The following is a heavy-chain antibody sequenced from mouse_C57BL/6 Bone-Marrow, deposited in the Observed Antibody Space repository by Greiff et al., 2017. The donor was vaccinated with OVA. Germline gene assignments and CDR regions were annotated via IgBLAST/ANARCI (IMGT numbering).Heavy chain of an antibody. CDR3: ASYEYDWYFDV. J-gene: IGHJ1*03. Sequence: QVQLQQSGAELARPGASVKLSCKASGYTFTSYGISWVKQRPGQGLEWIGEIYPRSGNTYYNEKFKGKATLTADKSSSTAYMELRSLTSEDSAVYFCASYEYDWYFDVWGTGTTVTVSS. D-gene: IGHD2-4*01. V-gene: IGHV1-81*01. CDR2: IYPRSGNT. CDR1: GYTFTSYG.